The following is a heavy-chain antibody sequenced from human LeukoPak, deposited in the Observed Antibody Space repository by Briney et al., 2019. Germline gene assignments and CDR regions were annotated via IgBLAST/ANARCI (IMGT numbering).Heavy chain of an antibody. CDR1: GFTFSSYS. J-gene: IGHJ3*02. D-gene: IGHD7-27*01. CDR3: AGNWGYAFDI. CDR2: ISSGSYTT. V-gene: IGHV3-48*01. Sequence: PGGSLRLSCAASGFTFSSYSMNWVRQAPGKGLEWVSYISSGSYTTYYADSVKGRFTISRDNAKNSLYLQMNSLRAEDMAVYYSAGNWGYAFDIWGQGTMVTVSS.